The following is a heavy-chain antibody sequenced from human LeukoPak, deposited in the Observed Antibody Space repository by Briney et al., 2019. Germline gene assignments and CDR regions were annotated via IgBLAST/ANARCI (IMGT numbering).Heavy chain of an antibody. D-gene: IGHD4/OR15-4a*01. J-gene: IGHJ5*02. V-gene: IGHV1-3*01. CDR3: AKNGKANNIEDWFDL. CDR1: GYSFSTYA. CDR2: INAGNGNT. Sequence: ASVKVSCKASGYSFSTYAIQWVRQAPGQGLEWMGWINAGNGNTKYSQKFQGRVTISRDTSASTVYMELSSLRFEDTAVYYCAKNGKANNIEDWFDLWGQGTLVTVSS.